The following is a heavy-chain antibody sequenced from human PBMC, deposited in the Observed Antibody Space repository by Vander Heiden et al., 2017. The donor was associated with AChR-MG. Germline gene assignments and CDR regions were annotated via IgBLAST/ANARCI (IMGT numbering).Heavy chain of an antibody. CDR3: ARLPRGLAAAAHRRHYYYYGMDV. J-gene: IGHJ6*02. Sequence: QLQLQESGPELVKPSETLSLTCTVSGGSISSSSYYWGWIRQPPGKGLEWIGSIYYSGSTYYNPSLKSRVTISVDTSKNQFSLKLSSVTAADTAVYYCARLPRGLAAAAHRRHYYYYGMDVWGQGTTVTVSS. CDR2: IYYSGST. D-gene: IGHD6-13*01. V-gene: IGHV4-39*01. CDR1: GGSISSSSYY.